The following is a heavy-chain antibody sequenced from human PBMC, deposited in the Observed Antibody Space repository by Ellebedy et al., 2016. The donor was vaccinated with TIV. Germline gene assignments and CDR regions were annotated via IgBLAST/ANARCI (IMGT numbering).Heavy chain of an antibody. Sequence: MPSETLSLTCTVSGDSISSNSHYWGWNRQPPGKGLEWIGSIYFSGSTHYNPSLESRVTISIDTPKNDFSLRLTSVTAADTAVYYCARHVSLSDAFDIWGQGTMVTVPS. CDR3: ARHVSLSDAFDI. V-gene: IGHV4-39*01. CDR1: GDSISSNSHY. CDR2: IYFSGST. J-gene: IGHJ3*02.